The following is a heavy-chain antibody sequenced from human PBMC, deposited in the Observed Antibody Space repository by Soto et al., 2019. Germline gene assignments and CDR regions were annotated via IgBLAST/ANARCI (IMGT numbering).Heavy chain of an antibody. CDR1: GYTFTSYG. CDR3: AREIAVAGFLGYYYYGMDV. CDR2: ISAYNGNT. V-gene: IGHV1-18*01. J-gene: IGHJ6*02. D-gene: IGHD6-19*01. Sequence: ASGKVSCKASGYTFTSYGISWVRQAPGQGLEWMGWISAYNGNTNYAQKLQGRVTMTTDTSTSTAYMELRSLRSDDTAVYYCAREIAVAGFLGYYYYGMDVWGQGTTVTVSS.